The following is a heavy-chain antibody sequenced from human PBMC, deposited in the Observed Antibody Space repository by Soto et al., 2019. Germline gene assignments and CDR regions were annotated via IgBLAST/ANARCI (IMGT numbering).Heavy chain of an antibody. CDR2: IIPIFGTA. D-gene: IGHD3-22*01. CDR3: ARANTVFLAGSSGPPRDAYYGMDV. J-gene: IGHJ6*02. Sequence: SVKVSCKASGGTFSSYAISWVRQAPGQGLEWMGGIIPIFGTANYAQKFQGRVTITADKSTSTAYMELSSLRSEDTAVYYCARANTVFLAGSSGPPRDAYYGMDVWGQGTPVTVSS. V-gene: IGHV1-69*06. CDR1: GGTFSSYA.